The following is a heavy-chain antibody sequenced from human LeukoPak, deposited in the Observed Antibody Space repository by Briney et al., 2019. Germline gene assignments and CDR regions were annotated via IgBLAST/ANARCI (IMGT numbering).Heavy chain of an antibody. D-gene: IGHD5-18*01. CDR1: GFTFNSYW. V-gene: IGHV3-7*01. Sequence: GGSLRLSCEASGFTFNSYWMSWVRQAPGKGLEWVANIKQDGSEKYYVDSVKGRFTISRDNAKNSLYLQMNSLRAEDTAVYYCARRDAGYSYGFDYWGQGTLVTVSS. CDR3: ARRDAGYSYGFDY. J-gene: IGHJ4*02. CDR2: IKQDGSEK.